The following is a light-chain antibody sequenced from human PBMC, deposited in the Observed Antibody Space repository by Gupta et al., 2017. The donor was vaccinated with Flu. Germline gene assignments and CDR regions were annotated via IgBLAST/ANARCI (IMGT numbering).Light chain of an antibody. CDR2: TNN. J-gene: IGLJ1*01. V-gene: IGLV1-44*01. Sequence: QSVLTQPPSASGTPGQRVTFSCSGSSSNIGSNTVNWYHQLPGTAPKLLIYTNNQRPSGVPDRFSGSKSGTSASLAISGLQSEDEADYYCATGDDSLNAYVFGTGTKVTVL. CDR1: SSNIGSNT. CDR3: ATGDDSLNAYV.